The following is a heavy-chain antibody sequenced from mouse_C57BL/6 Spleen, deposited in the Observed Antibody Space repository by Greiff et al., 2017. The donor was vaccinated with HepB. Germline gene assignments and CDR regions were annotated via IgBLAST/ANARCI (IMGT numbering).Heavy chain of an antibody. J-gene: IGHJ3*01. CDR1: GFNIKDDY. Sequence: VQLKESGAELVRPGASVKLSCTASGFNIKDDYMHWVKQRPEQGLEWIGWIDPENGDTEYASKFQGKATITADTASNTAYLQLSSLTSEDTAVYYCTTLITTMAYWGQVTLVTVSA. V-gene: IGHV14-4*01. CDR3: TTLITTMAY. D-gene: IGHD1-1*01. CDR2: IDPENGDT.